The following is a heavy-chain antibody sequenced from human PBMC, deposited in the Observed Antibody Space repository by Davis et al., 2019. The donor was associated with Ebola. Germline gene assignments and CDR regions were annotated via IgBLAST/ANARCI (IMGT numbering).Heavy chain of an antibody. Sequence: PGGSLRLSCKGSGYSFTSYWIGWVRQIPGKGLEWMGIIYPGDSDTRYSPPFRGQVTISADKSISTAYLQWSSLKASDTAMYYCARQSTVIQLWNYNWFDPWGQGTLVTVSS. CDR1: GYSFTSYW. CDR3: ARQSTVIQLWNYNWFDP. V-gene: IGHV5-51*01. J-gene: IGHJ5*02. CDR2: IYPGDSDT. D-gene: IGHD5-18*01.